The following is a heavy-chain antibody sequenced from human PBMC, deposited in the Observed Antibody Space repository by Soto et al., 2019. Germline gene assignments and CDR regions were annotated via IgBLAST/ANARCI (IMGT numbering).Heavy chain of an antibody. CDR1: GGSISKDY. J-gene: IGHJ5*02. V-gene: IGHV4-59*01. Sequence: SETLSLTCTVSGGSISKDYCSWIRQPPGRGLEWIGHIFYSGSTNYNPALKGRVTISVDTSKSQFSLKLSSVTAADMAVYYCAKDSGYNYGYFRWFDPCGQGTLVT. CDR3: AKDSGYNYGYFRWFDP. CDR2: IFYSGST. D-gene: IGHD5-18*01.